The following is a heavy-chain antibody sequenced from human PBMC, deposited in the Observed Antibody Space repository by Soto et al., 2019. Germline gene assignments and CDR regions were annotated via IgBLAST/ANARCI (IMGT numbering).Heavy chain of an antibody. CDR2: MNPNSGNT. D-gene: IGHD1-26*01. J-gene: IGHJ6*03. CDR1: GYTFTSYD. Sequence: QVQLVQSGAEVKKPGASVKVSCKASGYTFTSYDINWVRQATGQGLEWMGGMNPNSGNTGYEQKFQGSVPMTRNTSISTAYMELSSLRSEDTAGYYCAREVGSLSAVWIDDYYYYMDVWGKGTTVTVSS. CDR3: AREVGSLSAVWIDDYYYYMDV. V-gene: IGHV1-8*01.